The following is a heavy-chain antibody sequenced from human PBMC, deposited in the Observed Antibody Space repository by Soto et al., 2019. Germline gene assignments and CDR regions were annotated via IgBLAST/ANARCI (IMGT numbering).Heavy chain of an antibody. CDR1: GYTFTSYA. D-gene: IGHD3-10*01. V-gene: IGHV1-3*01. CDR3: ARDLAFGLSDY. J-gene: IGHJ4*02. Sequence: QVQLVQSGAEVKKPGASVKVSCKASGYTFTSYAIHWVRQAPGQRLEWMGWINAGNGNTKYSQKFQGRVTITRDTSASTAYMELSSRRSEDTAVYYCARDLAFGLSDYWGQGTLVTVSS. CDR2: INAGNGNT.